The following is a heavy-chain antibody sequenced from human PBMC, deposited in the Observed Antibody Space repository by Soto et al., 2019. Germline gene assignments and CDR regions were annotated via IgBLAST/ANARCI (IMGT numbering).Heavy chain of an antibody. CDR3: ARGNQVAMSEC. V-gene: IGHV4-4*07. CDR1: CGSISNYY. J-gene: IGHJ4*02. CDR2: FYASGYT. Sequence: SETLSLTCAVSCGSISNYYWSCIRQPSWKGLEWIVRFYASGYTNYNPSLKSRVTMSLDIYKKQFSLRLSSVTAADKAVYYCARGNQVAMSECWGKGTRVTVSS.